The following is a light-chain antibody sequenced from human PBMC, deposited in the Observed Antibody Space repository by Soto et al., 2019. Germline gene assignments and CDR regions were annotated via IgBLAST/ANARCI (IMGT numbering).Light chain of an antibody. V-gene: IGKV3-15*01. CDR2: GAS. CDR1: QTVSSN. J-gene: IGKJ2*01. CDR3: QQYNNWPPYT. Sequence: EIVLTQSPATLSLSPGERATLXXRASQTVSSNLAWYQQKPGQAPRLXXYGASTRATGIPARFSGSGSGTEFTLTISSLQSEDFAVYYCQQYNNWPPYTFGQGTKVDIK.